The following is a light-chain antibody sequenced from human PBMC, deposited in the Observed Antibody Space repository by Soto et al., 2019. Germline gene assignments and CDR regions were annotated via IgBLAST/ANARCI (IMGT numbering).Light chain of an antibody. CDR2: KAS. CDR3: QQCYSYPPT. Sequence: DIQMTQSPPTLSASVGDRVTITCRASQSSSRWLAWYQQKPGKAPKVLIYKASNLQSGVPSRFSGSGSGTEFTLTISSLQPDDFATYYCQQCYSYPPTFGQGTTVDIK. V-gene: IGKV1-5*03. J-gene: IGKJ1*01. CDR1: QSSSRW.